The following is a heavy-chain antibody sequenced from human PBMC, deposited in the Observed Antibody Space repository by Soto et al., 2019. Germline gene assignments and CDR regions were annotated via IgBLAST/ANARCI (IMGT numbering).Heavy chain of an antibody. CDR2: ISNDGRSK. V-gene: IGHV3-30*18. Sequence: QVQLVESGGGVVQPGTSLRLSCAASGFTFRSHGMHWVRQVPGKGLEWVAAISNDGRSKYYADSVKGRFSISRDNSENTMYQQMNSLRVEDTAMYYCAKQYEFGGLEDYWGQGTLVTVSS. D-gene: IGHD3-3*01. J-gene: IGHJ4*02. CDR1: GFTFRSHG. CDR3: AKQYEFGGLEDY.